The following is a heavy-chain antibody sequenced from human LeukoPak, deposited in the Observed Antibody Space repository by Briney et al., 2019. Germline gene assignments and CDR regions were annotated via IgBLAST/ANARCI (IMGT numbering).Heavy chain of an antibody. CDR1: GGTFSSYA. J-gene: IGHJ4*02. D-gene: IGHD6-19*01. V-gene: IGHV1-69*04. CDR2: IIPILGIA. CDR3: ARDVSSGWTTGDY. Sequence: SVKVSCKASGGTFSSYAISWVRQAPGQGLEWMGRIIPILGIANYAQKFQGRVTITADKSTSTAYMELSSLRSEDTAVYYCARDVSSGWTTGDYWGQGTQVTVSS.